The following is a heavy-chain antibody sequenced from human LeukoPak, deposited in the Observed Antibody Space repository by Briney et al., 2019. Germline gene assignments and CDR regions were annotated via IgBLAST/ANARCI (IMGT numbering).Heavy chain of an antibody. D-gene: IGHD2-15*01. CDR3: ARGTLKPGVVVAAIPYFDY. V-gene: IGHV1-46*01. Sequence: ASVKVSCKASGYTFTSYYMHWVRQAPGQGLEWMGIINPSGGSTSYAQKFQGRVTMTRDTSTSTVYMELSSLRSEDTAVYYCARGTLKPGVVVAAIPYFDYWGQGTLVTVSS. CDR2: INPSGGST. CDR1: GYTFTSYY. J-gene: IGHJ4*02.